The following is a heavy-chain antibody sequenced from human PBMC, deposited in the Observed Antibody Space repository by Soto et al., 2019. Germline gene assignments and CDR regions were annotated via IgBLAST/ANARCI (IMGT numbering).Heavy chain of an antibody. J-gene: IGHJ4*02. CDR2: ISYDGSNK. Sequence: GGSLRLSCAASGFTFSSYGMHWVRQAPGKGLEWVAVISYDGSNKYYADSVKGRFTISRDNSKNTLYLQMNSLRAEDTAVYYCAKPGKLYSYGDYWGQGTLVTVSS. D-gene: IGHD5-18*01. CDR3: AKPGKLYSYGDY. V-gene: IGHV3-30*18. CDR1: GFTFSSYG.